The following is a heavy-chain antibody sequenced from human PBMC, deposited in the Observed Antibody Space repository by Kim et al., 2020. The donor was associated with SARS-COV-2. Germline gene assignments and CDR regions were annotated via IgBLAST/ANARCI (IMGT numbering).Heavy chain of an antibody. V-gene: IGHV3-23*01. CDR1: GFTFSSYA. Sequence: GGSLRLSCAASGFTFSSYAMSWVRQAPGKGLEWVSAISCSGGSTYYADSVKGRFTISRDNSKNTLYLQMNSLRAEDTAVYYCAKAYYDFWSGYYTTPLGAYYMDVWGKGTTVTVSS. CDR3: AKAYYDFWSGYYTTPLGAYYMDV. J-gene: IGHJ6*03. CDR2: ISCSGGST. D-gene: IGHD3-3*01.